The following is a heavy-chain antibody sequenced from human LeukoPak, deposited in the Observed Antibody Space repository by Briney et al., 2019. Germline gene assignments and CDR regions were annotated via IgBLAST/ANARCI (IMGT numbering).Heavy chain of an antibody. CDR2: IRYDGSNK. Sequence: PGGSLRLSCAASGFTFSSYAMSWVRQAPGKGLEWVAFIRYDGSNKYYADSVKGRFTISRDNSKNTLYLQMNSLRAEDTAVYYCAKDLEMATISGDYWGQGTLVTVSS. CDR1: GFTFSSYA. V-gene: IGHV3-30*02. D-gene: IGHD5-24*01. CDR3: AKDLEMATISGDY. J-gene: IGHJ4*02.